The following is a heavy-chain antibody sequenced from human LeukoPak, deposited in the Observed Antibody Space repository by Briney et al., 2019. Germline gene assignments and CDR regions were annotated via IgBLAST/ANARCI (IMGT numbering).Heavy chain of an antibody. CDR1: GGSITSYS. V-gene: IGHV4-4*07. D-gene: IGHD2-2*01. CDR2: MYASGIT. CDR3: ARDDCSTTGCHFY. J-gene: IGHJ4*02. Sequence: KPSEILFLTCTVSGGSITSYSLAWIRQPAGKRPEWIGRMYASGITNYNPSLKSRLAMSMDTSKNQFSLTLASVTAADTAVYYCARDDCSTTGCHFYWGQGTLVTVSS.